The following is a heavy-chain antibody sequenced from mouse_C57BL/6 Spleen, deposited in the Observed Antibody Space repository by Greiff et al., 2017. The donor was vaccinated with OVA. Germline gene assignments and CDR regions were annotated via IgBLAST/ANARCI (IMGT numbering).Heavy chain of an antibody. CDR1: GYTLTDHT. D-gene: IGHD2-10*02. Sequence: QVQLQQSDAELVKPGASVKISCKVSGYTLTDHTIHWMKQRPEQGLAGIGYLYPRDGSTKYNEKFKGKATLTADKSSSTAYMQLNSLTSEDSAVYFCARRYGNFYAMDYWGQGTSVTVSS. J-gene: IGHJ4*01. CDR3: ARRYGNFYAMDY. CDR2: LYPRDGST. V-gene: IGHV1-78*01.